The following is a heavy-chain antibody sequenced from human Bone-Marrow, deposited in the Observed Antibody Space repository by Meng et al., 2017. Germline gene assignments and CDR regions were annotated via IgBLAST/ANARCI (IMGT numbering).Heavy chain of an antibody. CDR3: ARSTGSRGSYATLDY. V-gene: IGHV3-33*01. D-gene: IGHD2-15*01. J-gene: IGHJ4*02. CDR1: GFTFRSYG. Sequence: QVQLVESGGGVVQPGRSLRLSWAASGFTFRSYGMHWGRQAPGKGLEWVAVIWYDGSNKNYADSVKGRFTISRDKSKNTLYLQMNSLRAEDTAVYYCARSTGSRGSYATLDYWGQGTLVTVSS. CDR2: IWYDGSNK.